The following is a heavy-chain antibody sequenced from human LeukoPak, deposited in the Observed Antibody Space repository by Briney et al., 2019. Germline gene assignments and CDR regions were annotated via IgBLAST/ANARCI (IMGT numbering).Heavy chain of an antibody. D-gene: IGHD2-8*01. Sequence: GGSLGLSCAASGFTFSSYAMHWARQAPGKGLEWVAVISYDGSNKYYADSVKGRFTISRDNSKNTLYLQMNSLRAEDTAVYYCARADPEGYRTNGVCYTLTGELDYWGQGTLVTVSS. CDR1: GFTFSSYA. CDR2: ISYDGSNK. CDR3: ARADPEGYRTNGVCYTLTGELDY. J-gene: IGHJ4*02. V-gene: IGHV3-30*04.